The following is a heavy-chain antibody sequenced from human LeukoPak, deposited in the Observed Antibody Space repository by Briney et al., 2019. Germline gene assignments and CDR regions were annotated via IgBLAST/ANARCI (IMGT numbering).Heavy chain of an antibody. J-gene: IGHJ4*02. CDR3: ARPGYCSGGSCHYFDY. D-gene: IGHD2-15*01. CDR1: GYSFTSYW. V-gene: IGHV5-51*01. CDR2: IYPGDSDT. Sequence: GESLKISCKGSGYSFTSYWIGWVGQMPGKGLEWMGIIYPGDSDTRYTTPFQGQVTISADNYIRTAYLQWSSLKASDTAMYYCARPGYCSGGSCHYFDYWGQGTLVTVSS.